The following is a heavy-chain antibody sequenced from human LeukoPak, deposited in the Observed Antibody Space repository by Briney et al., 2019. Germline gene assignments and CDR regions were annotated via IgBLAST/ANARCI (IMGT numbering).Heavy chain of an antibody. CDR1: GFTFTSYY. D-gene: IGHD3-3*01. Sequence: ASVKVSCKASGFTFTSYYMHWVRQAPGQGLEWMGIINPSGGSTSYPQKFQGRVTMTRDTSTSTVYMELSSLRSEDTAVYYCARDSDFWSGYHRHYDYWGQGTLVTVSS. CDR2: INPSGGST. J-gene: IGHJ4*02. V-gene: IGHV1-46*01. CDR3: ARDSDFWSGYHRHYDY.